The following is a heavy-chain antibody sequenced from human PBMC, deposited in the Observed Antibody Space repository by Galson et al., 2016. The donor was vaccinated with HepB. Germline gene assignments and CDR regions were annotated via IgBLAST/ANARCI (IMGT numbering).Heavy chain of an antibody. CDR1: GYNFISYW. CDR2: IYPGDSDT. V-gene: IGHV5-51*01. Sequence: QSGAEVKKPGESLKISCKGSGYNFISYWIGWIRQMPGKGLEWMGIIYPGDSDTRYSPSFQGPVTISADKSISTAYLQWSSLTAPDTAMYYCARHFHARDGFDIWGQGTMVSASS. J-gene: IGHJ3*02. CDR3: ARHFHARDGFDI.